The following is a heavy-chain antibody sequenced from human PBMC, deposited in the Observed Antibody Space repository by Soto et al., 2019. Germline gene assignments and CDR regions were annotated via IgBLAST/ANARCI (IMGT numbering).Heavy chain of an antibody. Sequence: QVHLVESGGGVVQPGRSPRLSCVASGFTFSNYGMHWVRQAPGKGLEWVAVISYDGSNKYYADSVKGRFTISRDNSKNTLYLQMTSLRTEDTALYYRAKLDEGGLQYAYYAMDVWGQGTTVTVSS. CDR1: GFTFSNYG. D-gene: IGHD2-15*01. V-gene: IGHV3-30*18. CDR2: ISYDGSNK. CDR3: AKLDEGGLQYAYYAMDV. J-gene: IGHJ6*02.